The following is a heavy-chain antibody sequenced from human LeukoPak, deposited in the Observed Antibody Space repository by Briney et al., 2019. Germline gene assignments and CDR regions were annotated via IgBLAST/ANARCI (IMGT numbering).Heavy chain of an antibody. CDR2: IWSDGSNK. J-gene: IGHJ4*02. CDR1: GFTFSNYG. D-gene: IGHD3-22*01. V-gene: IGHV3-33*08. CDR3: ARDPNDSLLDY. Sequence: GGSLRLSCAASGFTFSNYGIHWVRQAPGKGLEWVAVIWSDGSNKYYADSAKGRFTISRDNSKNTLYLQMNSLRAEDTAVYYCARDPNDSLLDYWGQGTLVTVSS.